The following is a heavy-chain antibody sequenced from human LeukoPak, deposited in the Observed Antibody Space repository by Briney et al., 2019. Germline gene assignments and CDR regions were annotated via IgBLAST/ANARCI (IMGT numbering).Heavy chain of an antibody. CDR1: GGSFSGYY. CDR3: ARDPGPYGDYMDV. J-gene: IGHJ6*03. Sequence: LSLTCAVYGGSFSGYYWSWIRQPPGKGLEWVAVRSYDGSNKYYADSVKGRFTISRDNSKNTLYLQMNSLRVEDTAVYYCARDPGPYGDYMDVWAKGTTVTVSS. V-gene: IGHV3-30*03. CDR2: RSYDGSNK. D-gene: IGHD1-1*01.